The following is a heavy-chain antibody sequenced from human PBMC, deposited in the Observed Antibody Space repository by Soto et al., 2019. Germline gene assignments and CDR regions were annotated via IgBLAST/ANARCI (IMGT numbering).Heavy chain of an antibody. D-gene: IGHD6-19*01. V-gene: IGHV1-18*01. Sequence: ASVKVSCKASGYTFTSYGISWVRQAPGQGLEWMGWISAYNGNTNYAQKLQGRVTMTTDTSTSTAYMELRSLRSDDTAAYYCARDRPGIALAGTFAYWGQGTLVTVSS. CDR2: ISAYNGNT. CDR1: GYTFTSYG. CDR3: ARDRPGIALAGTFAY. J-gene: IGHJ4*02.